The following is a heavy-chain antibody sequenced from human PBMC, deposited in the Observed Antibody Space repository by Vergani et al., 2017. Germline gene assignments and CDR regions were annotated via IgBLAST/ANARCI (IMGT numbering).Heavy chain of an antibody. CDR1: GFTFSSYS. D-gene: IGHD5-18*01. CDR2: ISSSSSYI. J-gene: IGHJ6*02. V-gene: IGHV3-21*01. Sequence: EVQLVESGGGLVKPGGSLRLSCAASGFTFSSYSMNWVRQAPGKGLEWVSSISSSSSYIYYADSVKGRFTISRDNAKNSLYLQMNSLRAEDTAVYYCARDTLQLWLPGPASAPGDYGMDVWGQGTTVTVSS. CDR3: ARDTLQLWLPGPASAPGDYGMDV.